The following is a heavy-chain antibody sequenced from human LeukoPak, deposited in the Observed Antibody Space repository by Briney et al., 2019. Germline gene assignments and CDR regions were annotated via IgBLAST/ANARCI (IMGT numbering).Heavy chain of an antibody. V-gene: IGHV3-21*01. Sequence: PGGYLRLSCAASGFTFSRYSMNWVRQAPGKGLEWVSFISTSSSYIYYVDSVKGRFTISRDNAKNSLYLQMNSLRAEDTAVYYCTRDEDFYSSSSDYWGQGTLVTVSS. D-gene: IGHD6-6*01. CDR3: TRDEDFYSSSSDY. J-gene: IGHJ4*02. CDR2: ISTSSSYI. CDR1: GFTFSRYS.